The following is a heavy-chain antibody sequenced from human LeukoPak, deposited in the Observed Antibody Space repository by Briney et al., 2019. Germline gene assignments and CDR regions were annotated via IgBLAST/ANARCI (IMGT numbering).Heavy chain of an antibody. CDR2: IRDSGTT. CDR3: ARASRWGDLSLGY. V-gene: IGHV4-31*03. D-gene: IGHD3-16*02. J-gene: IGHJ4*02. CDR1: GGSITTGGLY. Sequence: PSETLSLTCTVSGGSITTGGLYWSWIRQHPGKGLEWLGYIRDSGTTYYNPSLKSRVTISLGTSKNQFSLNLSSVTAADTAVYYCARASRWGDLSLGYWGQGTLVTVSS.